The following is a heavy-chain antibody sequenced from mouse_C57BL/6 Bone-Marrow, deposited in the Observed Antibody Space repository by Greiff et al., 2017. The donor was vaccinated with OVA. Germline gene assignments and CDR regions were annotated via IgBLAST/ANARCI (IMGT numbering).Heavy chain of an antibody. Sequence: EVQVVESGAELVRPGASVKLSCTASGFNIKDDYMHWVKQRPEQGLEWIGWIDPENGDTEYASKFQGKATITADTSSNTAYMQLSSLTSEDTAVYYCTTNGYYRYYAMDYWGQGTSVTVSS. CDR1: GFNIKDDY. D-gene: IGHD2-3*01. CDR3: TTNGYYRYYAMDY. CDR2: IDPENGDT. J-gene: IGHJ4*01. V-gene: IGHV14-4*01.